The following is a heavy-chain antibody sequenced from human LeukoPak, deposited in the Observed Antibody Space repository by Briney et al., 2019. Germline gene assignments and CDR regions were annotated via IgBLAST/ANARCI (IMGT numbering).Heavy chain of an antibody. Sequence: SGPTLVNPTQTLTLTCTFSGFSLSTSGVGVGWIRQPPGKALEWLALIYWDDDKRYSPSLKSRLTITKDTSKNQVVLTMTNMDPVDTATYYCAHIWNYDYVWGSYRPPYFDYWGQGTLVTVSS. V-gene: IGHV2-5*02. CDR1: GFSLSTSGVG. CDR2: IYWDDDK. J-gene: IGHJ4*02. CDR3: AHIWNYDYVWGSYRPPYFDY. D-gene: IGHD3-16*02.